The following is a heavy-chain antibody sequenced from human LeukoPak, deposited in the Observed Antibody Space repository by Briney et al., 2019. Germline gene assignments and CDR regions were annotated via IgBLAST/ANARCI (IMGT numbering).Heavy chain of an antibody. CDR3: AKDDGEITFGGVITLPDY. V-gene: IGHV3-30*18. CDR2: ISYDGSNK. CDR1: GFTFSSYG. D-gene: IGHD3-16*02. J-gene: IGHJ4*02. Sequence: GGSLRLSCAASGFTFSSYGMHWVRQAPGKGLEWVAVISYDGSNKYYADSVKGRFTISRDNSKNTLYLQMNSLIAEDTAVYYCAKDDGEITFGGVITLPDYWGQGTLVTVSS.